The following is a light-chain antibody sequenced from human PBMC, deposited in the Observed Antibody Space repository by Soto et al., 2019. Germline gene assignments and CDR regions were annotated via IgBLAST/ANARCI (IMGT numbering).Light chain of an antibody. CDR2: EVT. Sequence: QSALTQPPSASGSPGQSVTISCTGTSSDVGGYNYVSWYQQHPGKAPKLMIHEVTKRPSGVPDRFSGSKSGDTASLTVSGLQAEDEADYYCGSYAGRNNMGVFGTGTKVTVL. J-gene: IGLJ1*01. CDR1: SSDVGGYNY. V-gene: IGLV2-8*01. CDR3: GSYAGRNNMGV.